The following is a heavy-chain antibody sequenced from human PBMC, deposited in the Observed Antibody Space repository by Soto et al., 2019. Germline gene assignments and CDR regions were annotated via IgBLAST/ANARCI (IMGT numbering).Heavy chain of an antibody. D-gene: IGHD3-22*01. Sequence: QVQLVQSGAEVKKPGSSGKVSCKASGGTFSSYAISWVRQAPGQGLEWMGGIIPIFGTANYAQKFQGRVTITADESTSTAYMELSSLRSEDTAVYYCASGVYYDSCGYPPYWYFDLWGRGTLVTVSS. CDR2: IIPIFGTA. V-gene: IGHV1-69*01. J-gene: IGHJ2*01. CDR3: ASGVYYDSCGYPPYWYFDL. CDR1: GGTFSSYA.